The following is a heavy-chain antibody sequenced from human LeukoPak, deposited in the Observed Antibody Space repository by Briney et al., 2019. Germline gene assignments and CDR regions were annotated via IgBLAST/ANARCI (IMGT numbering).Heavy chain of an antibody. D-gene: IGHD3-10*01. CDR3: AARAMVPGVIIGDY. V-gene: IGHV1-2*02. J-gene: IGHJ4*02. CDR2: INPNSGGT. CDR1: GYTFTGYY. Sequence: ASVKVSCKASGYTFTGYYMHWVRQAPGQGLEWMGWINPNSGGTNYAQKFQGRVTMTRDTSISTAYMELSRLRSDDTAVYYCAARAMVPGVIIGDYWGQGTLVTVSS.